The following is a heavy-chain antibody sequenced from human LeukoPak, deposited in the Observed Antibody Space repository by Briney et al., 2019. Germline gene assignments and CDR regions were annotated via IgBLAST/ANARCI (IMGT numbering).Heavy chain of an antibody. J-gene: IGHJ5*02. CDR1: GGSVSSGDYY. CDR3: ARDGLRGWFDP. CDR2: IYYSGST. V-gene: IGHV4-30-4*01. Sequence: SETLSLTCTVSGGSVSSGDYYWSWIRQPPGKGLEWIGYIYYSGSTYYNPSLKSRVTISVDTSKNQFSLKLSSVTAADTAVYYCARDGLRGWFDPWGQGTLVTVSS. D-gene: IGHD4-17*01.